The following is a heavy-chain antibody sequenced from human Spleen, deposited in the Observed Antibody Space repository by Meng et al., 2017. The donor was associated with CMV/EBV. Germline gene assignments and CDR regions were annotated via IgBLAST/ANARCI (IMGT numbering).Heavy chain of an antibody. D-gene: IGHD1-7*01. CDR1: GFIFSTYA. CDR2: IGYDGSME. J-gene: IGHJ4*02. V-gene: IGHV3-30*01. CDR3: ARYHWNYAAFDW. Sequence: GESLKISCAASGFIFSTYAMHWVRQAPGKGLEWVAVIGYDGSMEDYAAAVKGRFTISRANSKNTLFLQMNSLRAEDTAVYYCARYHWNYAAFDWWGQGTLVTVSS.